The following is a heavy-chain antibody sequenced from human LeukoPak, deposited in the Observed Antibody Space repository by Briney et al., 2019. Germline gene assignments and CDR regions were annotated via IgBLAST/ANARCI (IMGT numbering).Heavy chain of an antibody. J-gene: IGHJ4*02. CDR1: GGSISSYY. D-gene: IGHD3-10*01. CDR3: ARAPLWFGEFDY. Sequence: KTSETLSLTCTVSGGSISSYYWSWIRQPPGKGLEWIGYIYYSGSTNYNPSLKSRVTISVDTSKNQFSLKLSSVTAADTAAYYCARAPLWFGEFDYWGQGTLVTVSS. V-gene: IGHV4-59*01. CDR2: IYYSGST.